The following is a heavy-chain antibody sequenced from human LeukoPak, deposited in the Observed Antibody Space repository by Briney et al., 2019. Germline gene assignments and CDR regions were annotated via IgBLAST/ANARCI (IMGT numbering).Heavy chain of an antibody. V-gene: IGHV3-48*04. Sequence: PGGSLRLSCAASGFTFSSYSMNWVRQAPGKGLEWVSYISSSSSTIYYADSVKGRFTISRDNAKNSLYLQMNSLRAEDTAVYYCARVVERYYYYYMDVWGKGTTVTVSS. D-gene: IGHD5-24*01. CDR2: ISSSSSTI. J-gene: IGHJ6*03. CDR1: GFTFSSYS. CDR3: ARVVERYYYYYMDV.